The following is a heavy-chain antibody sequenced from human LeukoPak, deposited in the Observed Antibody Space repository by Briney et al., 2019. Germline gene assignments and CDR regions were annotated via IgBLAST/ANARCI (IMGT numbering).Heavy chain of an antibody. CDR1: GFTFSTYW. J-gene: IGHJ5*02. V-gene: IGHV3-7*01. D-gene: IGHD2-15*01. CDR3: ARVRGIVVEVPTNNCFDP. Sequence: GGSLRLSCVAPGFTFSTYWMSGVRQAPGKGLEWVANIKEDGSEKYYVDSVKGRFTISRDNAKNSLYLQMTSLRAEDTAVYYCARVRGIVVEVPTNNCFDPWGQGTLVTVSS. CDR2: IKEDGSEK.